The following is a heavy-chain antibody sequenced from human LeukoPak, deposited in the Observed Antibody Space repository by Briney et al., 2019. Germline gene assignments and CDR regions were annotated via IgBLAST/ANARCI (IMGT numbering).Heavy chain of an antibody. CDR3: ARAYWGYKDV. D-gene: IGHD2-21*01. CDR2: IYYSGST. CDR1: GGSISSYY. V-gene: IGHV4-59*01. J-gene: IGHJ6*03. Sequence: SETLSLTCTVSGGSISSYYWSWIRQPPGKGLEWNGYIYYSGSTNYNPSLKSRVTISVDTSKNQFSLKLSSVTAADTAVYYCARAYWGYKDVWGKGTTVTISS.